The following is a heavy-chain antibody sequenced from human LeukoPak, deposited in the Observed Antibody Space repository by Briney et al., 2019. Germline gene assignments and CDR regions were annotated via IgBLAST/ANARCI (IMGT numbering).Heavy chain of an antibody. V-gene: IGHV4-61*05. CDR1: GGSISSNNRY. CDR2: IYYSGTT. D-gene: IGHD6-19*01. Sequence: SETLSLTCTVSGGSISSNNRYWSWIRQPPGKALEYIGYIYYSGTTKYNPSLKSRVTISIDTSKNQFSLKLSSVTAADTAVYYCARCIAVAGTEDNWFDPWGQGTLVTVSS. J-gene: IGHJ5*02. CDR3: ARCIAVAGTEDNWFDP.